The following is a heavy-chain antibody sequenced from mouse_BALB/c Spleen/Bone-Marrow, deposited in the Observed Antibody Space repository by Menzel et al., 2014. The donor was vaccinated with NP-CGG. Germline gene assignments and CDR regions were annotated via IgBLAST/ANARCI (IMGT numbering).Heavy chain of an antibody. V-gene: IGHV1S126*01. CDR3: ARRDNAPFAY. CDR1: GYSFTSYW. J-gene: IGHJ3*01. CDR2: IDPSDSET. D-gene: IGHD1-3*01. Sequence: VKVVDSGPQLVRPGASVKISCKASGYSFTSYWMHWVKQRPGQGLEWIGMIDPSDSETKLNQKFKDKATLTVDKSSSTAYLQLSSPTSEDSAVYYCARRDNAPFAYWGQGTLVTVSA.